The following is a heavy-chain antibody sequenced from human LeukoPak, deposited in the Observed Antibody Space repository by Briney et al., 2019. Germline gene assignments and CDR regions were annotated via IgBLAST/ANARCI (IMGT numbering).Heavy chain of an antibody. D-gene: IGHD2-21*02. CDR2: IIPIFGTA. CDR3: ARSYCGGDCPTNWFDP. CDR1: GGTFSSYA. V-gene: IGHV1-69*13. Sequence: SVKVSCTASGGTFSSYAISWVRQAPGQGLEWMGGIIPIFGTANYAQKFQGRVTITADESTSTAYMELSSLRSEDTAVYYCARSYCGGDCPTNWFDPWGQGTLWTVSS. J-gene: IGHJ5*02.